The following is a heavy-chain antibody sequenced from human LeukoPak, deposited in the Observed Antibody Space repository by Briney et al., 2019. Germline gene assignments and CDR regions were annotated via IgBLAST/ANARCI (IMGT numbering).Heavy chain of an antibody. V-gene: IGHV4-61*02. Sequence: SETLSLTCTVSGGSISSGSYYWSWIRQPAGKGLEWIGRIYTSGSTNYNPSLKSRVTISVDTSKNQFSLKLSSVTAADTAVYYCARDGYCSSTSCHVWGKGTTVTVSS. CDR2: IYTSGST. J-gene: IGHJ6*04. CDR3: ARDGYCSSTSCHV. D-gene: IGHD2-2*01. CDR1: GGSISSGSYY.